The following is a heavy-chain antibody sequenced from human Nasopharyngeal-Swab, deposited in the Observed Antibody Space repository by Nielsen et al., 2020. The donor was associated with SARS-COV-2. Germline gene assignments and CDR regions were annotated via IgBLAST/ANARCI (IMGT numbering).Heavy chain of an antibody. J-gene: IGHJ4*02. Sequence: WIRQPPGKGLVWVSRINSDGSNTDYANSVKGRFTISRDNAKNTLYLQTNSLRAEDTAVYYCARALGYNYGYCFDYWGQGSLVTVSS. CDR3: ARALGYNYGYCFDY. CDR2: INSDGSNT. V-gene: IGHV3-74*01. D-gene: IGHD5-18*01.